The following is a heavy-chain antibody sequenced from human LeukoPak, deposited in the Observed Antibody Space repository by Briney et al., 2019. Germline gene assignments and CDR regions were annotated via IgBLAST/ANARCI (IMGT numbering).Heavy chain of an antibody. CDR3: ARDGALWVGDFTFYFDS. D-gene: IGHD3-10*01. Sequence: ASVKVSCQASGYTLTGYFMHWVGPAPGQGGEWVGWINPNNGDTDSAQKFKGRVTMTRDTSISTVYMELTRLTSDDTAVYFCARDGALWVGDFTFYFDSWGQGSLVTVSS. CDR1: GYTLTGYF. J-gene: IGHJ4*02. V-gene: IGHV1-2*02. CDR2: INPNNGDT.